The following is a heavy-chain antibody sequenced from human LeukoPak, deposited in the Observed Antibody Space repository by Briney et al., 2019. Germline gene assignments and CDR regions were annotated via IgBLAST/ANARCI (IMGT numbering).Heavy chain of an antibody. J-gene: IGHJ4*02. CDR2: IYYSGST. Sequence: SETLSLTCTVSGGSISSYYWSWIRQPPGKGLEWIGYIYYSGSTNYNPSLKSRVTISVDTSKNQFSLKLSSVTAAGTAVYYCARIPLYGGNRHFDYWGQGTLVTVSS. D-gene: IGHD4-23*01. CDR3: ARIPLYGGNRHFDY. CDR1: GGSISSYY. V-gene: IGHV4-59*08.